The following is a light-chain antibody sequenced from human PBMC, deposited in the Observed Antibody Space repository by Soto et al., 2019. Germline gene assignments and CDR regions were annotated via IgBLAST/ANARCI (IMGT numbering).Light chain of an antibody. CDR1: QSISTY. Sequence: DIQMTQSPSSLSVSVGDRVTITCRASQSISTYLNWYQQKPGKAPKLLINAASSLQSGVPSRFSGSGSGTEFTLTISSLQPEDFATYYCQQSYTTPLTFGGGTKVGI. J-gene: IGKJ4*01. CDR2: AAS. V-gene: IGKV1-39*01. CDR3: QQSYTTPLT.